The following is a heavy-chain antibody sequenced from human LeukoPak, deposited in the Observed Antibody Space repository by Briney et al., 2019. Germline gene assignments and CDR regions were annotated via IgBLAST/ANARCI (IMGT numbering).Heavy chain of an antibody. CDR2: INPNSGGS. CDR1: GYTFTGYY. V-gene: IGHV1-2*02. J-gene: IGHJ4*02. CDR3: ARSRSSSWYYFDC. D-gene: IGHD6-13*01. Sequence: ASVKVSCKASGYTFTGYYMHWVRQAPGQGLEWMGWINPNSGGSNYAQKFQGRVTITRDTSISTAYMEPSRLRSDDTAVYYCARSRSSSWYYFDCWGQGTLVTVSS.